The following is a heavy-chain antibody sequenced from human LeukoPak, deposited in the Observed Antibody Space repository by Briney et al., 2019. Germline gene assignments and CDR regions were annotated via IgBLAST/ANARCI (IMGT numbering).Heavy chain of an antibody. CDR3: ARERSYYYYYMDV. Sequence: GGSLRLSCAASGLTVFSNYMSWVRQAPGKGLEWVSVIYSDGTTYYADSVQGRFTISRDNSKNTVYLQMKSLRAEDTAVYFCARERSYYYYYMDVWGKGTTVTVSS. D-gene: IGHD3-10*01. V-gene: IGHV3-53*01. J-gene: IGHJ6*03. CDR1: GLTVFSNY. CDR2: IYSDGTT.